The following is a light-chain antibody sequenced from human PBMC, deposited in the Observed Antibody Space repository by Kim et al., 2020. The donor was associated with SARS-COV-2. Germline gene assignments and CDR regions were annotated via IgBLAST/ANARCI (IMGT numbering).Light chain of an antibody. CDR2: KDI. Sequence: SVSPGQTASITCSGDKLGDKYACWYQHKPGQSPVMVIYKDIKRPSGIPERFSGSNSGNTATLTISGTQAMDEADYYCQAWDSGTAVFGGGTQLTVL. V-gene: IGLV3-1*01. J-gene: IGLJ2*01. CDR1: KLGDKY. CDR3: QAWDSGTAV.